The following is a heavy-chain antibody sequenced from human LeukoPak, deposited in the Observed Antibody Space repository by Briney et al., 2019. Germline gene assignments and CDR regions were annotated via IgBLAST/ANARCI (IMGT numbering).Heavy chain of an antibody. CDR2: ISGSGGST. CDR3: ANGWSPDY. CDR1: GFTFSSYA. V-gene: IGHV3-23*01. D-gene: IGHD2-15*01. Sequence: GGSLRLSCAASGFTFSSYAMSWVRQAPGKGLEWVSGISGSGGSTYYADSVKGRFTIFRDNSKNTLYLQMNSLRAEDTAVYHCANGWSPDYWGRGTLVTVPS. J-gene: IGHJ4*02.